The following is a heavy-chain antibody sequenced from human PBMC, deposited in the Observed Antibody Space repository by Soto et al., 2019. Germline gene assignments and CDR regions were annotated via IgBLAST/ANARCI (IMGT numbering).Heavy chain of an antibody. J-gene: IGHJ4*02. V-gene: IGHV4-39*01. CDR3: ARHPPLRYCSGGSCYSYFDS. CDR1: GGSISSSSYY. CDR2: IYYSGST. D-gene: IGHD2-15*01. Sequence: SETLSLTCTVSGGSISSSSYYWGWIRQPPGKGLQWIGSIYYSGSTYYNPSLKSRVTLSVDTSKNQFSLRLSSVTAADTAVYYCARHPPLRYCSGGSCYSYFDSWGQGTLVTVSS.